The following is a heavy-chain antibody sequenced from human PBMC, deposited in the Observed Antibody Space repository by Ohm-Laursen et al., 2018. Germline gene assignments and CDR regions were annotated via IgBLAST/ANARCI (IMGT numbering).Heavy chain of an antibody. J-gene: IGHJ4*02. Sequence: SLRLSCAASGFTFSSHGMHWVRQAPGKGLEWVAVIWYDGSNKYYADPVKGRFTISRDNSKTTVYLQMNSLRAEDTAVYYCARERDMVEGPGYGGKGTRVTVSS. CDR2: IWYDGSNK. D-gene: IGHD3-10*01. CDR3: ARERDMVEGPGY. V-gene: IGHV3-33*01. CDR1: GFTFSSHG.